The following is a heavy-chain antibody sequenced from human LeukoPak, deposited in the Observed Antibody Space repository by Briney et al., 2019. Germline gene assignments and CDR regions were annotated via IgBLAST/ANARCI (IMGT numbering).Heavy chain of an antibody. CDR2: INPSGGST. J-gene: IGHJ6*03. D-gene: IGHD3-10*01. Sequence: ASVKVSCKASGYTFTSYYMHWVRQAPGQGLEWMGIINPSGGSTSYAQKFQGRVTMTRDTSTSTVYMELSSLRSEDTAVYYCARDGKATTYFYGSGSYDYYYYMDVWGKGTTVTISS. V-gene: IGHV1-46*01. CDR3: ARDGKATTYFYGSGSYDYYYYMDV. CDR1: GYTFTSYY.